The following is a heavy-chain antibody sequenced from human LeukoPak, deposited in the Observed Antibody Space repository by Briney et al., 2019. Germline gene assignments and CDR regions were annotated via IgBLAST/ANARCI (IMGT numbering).Heavy chain of an antibody. J-gene: IGHJ5*02. CDR3: ARHVSSYGYISWFDP. D-gene: IGHD5-18*01. CDR1: GGSISSSSYY. CDR2: IYYSGST. V-gene: IGHV4-39*01. Sequence: SETLSLTCTVSGGSISSSSYYWGWIRQPPGKGLEWIGSIYYSGSTYYNPSLKSRVTISVDTSKNQFSLKLSSVTAADTAVYYRARHVSSYGYISWFDPWGQGTLVTVSS.